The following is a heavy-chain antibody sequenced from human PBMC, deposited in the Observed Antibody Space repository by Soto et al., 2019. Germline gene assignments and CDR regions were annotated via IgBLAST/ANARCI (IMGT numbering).Heavy chain of an antibody. Sequence: HPGGSLRLSCAASGFTFSSYAMSWVRQAPGKGLEWVSAISGSGGSTYYADSVKGRFTISRDNSKNTLYLQMNSLRAEDTAVYYCAKRPGSYYYGLDVWGQGTTVIVSS. CDR3: AKRPGSYYYGLDV. CDR1: GFTFSSYA. V-gene: IGHV3-23*01. D-gene: IGHD2-2*01. CDR2: ISGSGGST. J-gene: IGHJ6*02.